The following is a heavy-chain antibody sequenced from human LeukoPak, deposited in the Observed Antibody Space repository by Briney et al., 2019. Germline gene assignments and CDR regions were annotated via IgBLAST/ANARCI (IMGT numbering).Heavy chain of an antibody. Sequence: SETLSLTCTVSGGSISSYHWSWIRQPPGKGLEWIGYTHYSGSTTYNPSLRSRVTVSLDKYNNQFSLRLTSVTAADTAVYYCARRARPEYYFDYWGQGTLVTVSS. CDR3: ARRARPEYYFDY. CDR1: GGSISSYH. V-gene: IGHV4-59*01. CDR2: THYSGST. J-gene: IGHJ4*02. D-gene: IGHD6-6*01.